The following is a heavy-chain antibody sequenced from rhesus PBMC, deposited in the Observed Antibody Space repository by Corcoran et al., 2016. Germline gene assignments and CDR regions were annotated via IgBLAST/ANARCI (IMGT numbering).Heavy chain of an antibody. D-gene: IGHD6-25*01. CDR2: IGSGWSH. J-gene: IGHJ4*01. V-gene: IGHV4-160*01. Sequence: QVPLQESGPGLVKPSETLSLTCAVPGGSISSNYWSWIRQPPGKGLEGVGRIGSGWSHTYSPSRRVRVTISIDTSKNQFSLKLSSVTAADTAVYYCARHDLAAPTFDYWGQGVLVTVSS. CDR3: ARHDLAAPTFDY. CDR1: GGSISSNY.